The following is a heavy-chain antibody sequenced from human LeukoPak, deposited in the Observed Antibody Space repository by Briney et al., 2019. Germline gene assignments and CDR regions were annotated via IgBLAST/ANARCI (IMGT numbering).Heavy chain of an antibody. J-gene: IGHJ4*02. V-gene: IGHV1-69*06. CDR1: GGTFSSYA. Sequence: VASVKVSCKASGGTFSSYAISWVRQAPGQGLEWMGGIIPIFGTANYAQKSQGRVTITADKSTSTAYMELSSLRSEDTAVYYCARDPAYYHDSSGDDYWGQGTLVTVSS. CDR2: IIPIFGTA. D-gene: IGHD3-22*01. CDR3: ARDPAYYHDSSGDDY.